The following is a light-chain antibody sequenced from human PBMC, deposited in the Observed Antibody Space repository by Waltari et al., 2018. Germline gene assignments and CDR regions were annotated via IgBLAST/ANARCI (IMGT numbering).Light chain of an antibody. Sequence: QSVLTQPPSMSGATGQRVTISCTGSSSTIGAGYDVHWYQQYPGTAPKLLIYGDNNRPSGVPDRFSRSKSGTSASLAITGLQADDEADYYCQSYDSSLNGLVFGGGTKLTVL. J-gene: IGLJ3*02. V-gene: IGLV1-40*01. CDR2: GDN. CDR3: QSYDSSLNGLV. CDR1: SSTIGAGYD.